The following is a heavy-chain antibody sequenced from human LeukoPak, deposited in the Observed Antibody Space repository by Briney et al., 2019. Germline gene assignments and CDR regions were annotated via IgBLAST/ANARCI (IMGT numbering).Heavy chain of an antibody. D-gene: IGHD4-17*01. Sequence: SETLSLTCSVSGDSIRNYYWSWIHQPPGKGLEWVRHIHYSGNTDYNPSLKSRVTISLDVSKNQFFLRLSSVTAADTAVYYCARAGGVTTAPLDLDIWGRGTLVTVSA. CDR3: ARAGGVTTAPLDLDI. CDR1: GDSIRNYY. CDR2: IHYSGNT. J-gene: IGHJ2*01. V-gene: IGHV4-59*01.